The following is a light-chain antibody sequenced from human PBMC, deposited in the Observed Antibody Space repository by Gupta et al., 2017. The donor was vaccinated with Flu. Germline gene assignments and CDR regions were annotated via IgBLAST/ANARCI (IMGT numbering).Light chain of an antibody. V-gene: IGLV3-19*01. CDR1: SLRSYY. Sequence: SSELTQDPAVSVALGQTVRITCQGDSLRSYYASWYQQKPGQAPVLVIYGKNDRPSGIPGRFSGSSSGNTASLTITGAQAEEEADYYCNSRDSSGDQLGVFGTGTKVTVL. CDR3: NSRDSSGDQLGV. CDR2: GKN. J-gene: IGLJ1*01.